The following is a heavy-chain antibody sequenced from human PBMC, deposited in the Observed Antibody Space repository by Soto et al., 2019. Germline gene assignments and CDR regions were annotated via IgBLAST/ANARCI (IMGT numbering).Heavy chain of an antibody. CDR1: GGTFSSYG. CDR3: AHQGLPNYYYYGMDV. V-gene: IGHV1-69*12. Sequence: QVQLVQSGAEVKKPGSSVKVSCKASGGTFSSYGISWVRQAPGQGLEWMGGIIPIFGTADYTQKFQGRVTIIADESTSTAYMELSSLRSEDTAVYYCAHQGLPNYYYYGMDVWGQGTTVTVSS. CDR2: IIPIFGTA. J-gene: IGHJ6*02.